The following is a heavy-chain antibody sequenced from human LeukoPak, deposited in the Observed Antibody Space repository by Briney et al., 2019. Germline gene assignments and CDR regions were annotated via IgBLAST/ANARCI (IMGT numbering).Heavy chain of an antibody. V-gene: IGHV3-64*01. CDR2: TSSNGGST. Sequence: GGSLRLSCAAPGFTFSSYAMHWVRQAPGKGLEYVSATSSNGGSTYYANSVKGRFTISRDNSKNTLYLQMDNLRTEDTAVYFCAKSGIQLWSGGFDTWGQGTLVIVSS. J-gene: IGHJ5*02. CDR3: AKSGIQLWSGGFDT. CDR1: GFTFSSYA. D-gene: IGHD5-18*01.